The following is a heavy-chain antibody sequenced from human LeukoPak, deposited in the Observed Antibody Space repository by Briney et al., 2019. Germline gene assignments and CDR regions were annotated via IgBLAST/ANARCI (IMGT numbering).Heavy chain of an antibody. CDR3: ARRYDNSSPYNWFDP. V-gene: IGHV5-51*01. CDR2: IYPSDSDT. J-gene: IGHJ5*02. CDR1: GYTFTTYW. D-gene: IGHD3-22*01. Sequence: GESLKISCKGSGYTFTTYWIAWVRQMPGKGLEWMGIIYPSDSDTRYSPPFQGQVTISADKSISTVYLQWSGLKASDTAMYYCARRYDNSSPYNWFDPWGQGTLVTVSS.